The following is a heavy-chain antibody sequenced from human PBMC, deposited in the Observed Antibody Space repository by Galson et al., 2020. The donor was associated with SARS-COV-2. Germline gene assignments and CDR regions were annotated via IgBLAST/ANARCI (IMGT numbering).Heavy chain of an antibody. Sequence: LHGESLKISCAVSGFTFSNHWMHWVRQAPGKGLVWVSRIYSEGSSTSYADSVKGRFTISGDNAKNTLYLQMNSLRAEDTAVYYCARGDMGNDYFDYWGQGTLVTVSS. CDR2: IYSEGSST. CDR3: ARGDMGNDYFDY. V-gene: IGHV3-74*01. D-gene: IGHD7-27*01. J-gene: IGHJ4*02. CDR1: GFTFSNHW.